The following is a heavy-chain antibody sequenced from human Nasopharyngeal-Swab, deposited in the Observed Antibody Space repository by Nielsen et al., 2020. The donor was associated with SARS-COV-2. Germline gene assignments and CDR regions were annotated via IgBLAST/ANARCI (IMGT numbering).Heavy chain of an antibody. J-gene: IGHJ4*02. CDR2: IYSGGST. CDR1: GFTVSSNY. V-gene: IGHV3-53*05. D-gene: IGHD3-9*01. CDR3: ARGLTDYFDY. Sequence: SCAASGFTVSSNYMSWVRQAPGKGLEWVSVIYSGGSTYYADSVKGRFTISRDNSKNTLYLQMNSLRGEDTAVYYCARGLTDYFDYWGQGTLVTVSS.